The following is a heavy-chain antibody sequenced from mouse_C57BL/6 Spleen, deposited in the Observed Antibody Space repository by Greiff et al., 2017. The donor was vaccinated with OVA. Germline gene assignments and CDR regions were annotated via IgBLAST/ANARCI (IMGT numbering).Heavy chain of an antibody. D-gene: IGHD2-5*01. CDR1: GFTFSSYA. Sequence: EVNVVESGGGLVKPGGSLKLSCAASGFTFSSYAMSWVRQTPEKRLEWVATISDGGSYTYYPDNVKGRFTISRDNAKNNLYLQMSHLKSEDTAMYYCARDKSKYYAMDYWGQGTSVTVSS. CDR2: ISDGGSYT. J-gene: IGHJ4*01. V-gene: IGHV5-4*01. CDR3: ARDKSKYYAMDY.